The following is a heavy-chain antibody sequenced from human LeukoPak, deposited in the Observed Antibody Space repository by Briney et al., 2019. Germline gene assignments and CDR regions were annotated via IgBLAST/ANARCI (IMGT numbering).Heavy chain of an antibody. D-gene: IGHD3-22*01. V-gene: IGHV4-59*01. CDR2: ISYSGST. J-gene: IGHJ4*02. Sequence: EPLSLPCPVSGGSFSGYYWSWIRQPPGKGLEWIGYISYSGSTNYKPSLKSRVTISLDASKNQFSLKLSSVTAADTAVYYCAGGGTYYYDSSGYYWGQGTLVTVSS. CDR3: AGGGTYYYDSSGYY. CDR1: GGSFSGYY.